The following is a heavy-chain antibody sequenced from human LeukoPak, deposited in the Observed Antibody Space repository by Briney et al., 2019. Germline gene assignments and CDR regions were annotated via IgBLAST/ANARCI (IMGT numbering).Heavy chain of an antibody. CDR3: AEALGYCSGGSCYFDY. Sequence: GGSLRLSCAASGFTFSDHYMDWVRQAPGKGLEWVSAISGSGGSTYYADSVKGRFTISRDNSKNTLYLQMNSLRAEDTAVYYCAEALGYCSGGSCYFDYWGQGTLVTVSS. CDR2: ISGSGGST. D-gene: IGHD2-15*01. CDR1: GFTFSDHY. J-gene: IGHJ4*02. V-gene: IGHV3-23*01.